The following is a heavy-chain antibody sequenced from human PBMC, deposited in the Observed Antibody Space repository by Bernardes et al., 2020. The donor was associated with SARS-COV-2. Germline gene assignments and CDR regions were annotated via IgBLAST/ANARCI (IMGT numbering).Heavy chain of an antibody. J-gene: IGHJ6*02. D-gene: IGHD2-2*01. Sequence: SETLSLTCAVSGGSLSGYYWRWIRQPPGKGLEWIGEINHIGSTNYNPSLKSRVTISLDTSRDQFSLKLSSVTAADTAVYYCVGLMGRYCSGTSCYDVGRLDGNCLYYSMDVWGQGTTVTVS. CDR1: GGSLSGYY. V-gene: IGHV4-34*01. CDR2: INHIGST. CDR3: VGLMGRYCSGTSCYDVGRLDGNCLYYSMDV.